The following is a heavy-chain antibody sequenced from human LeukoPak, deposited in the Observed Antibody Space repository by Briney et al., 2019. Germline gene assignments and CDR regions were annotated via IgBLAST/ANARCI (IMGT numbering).Heavy chain of an antibody. CDR3: ATGRSMPT. J-gene: IGHJ5*02. V-gene: IGHV3-7*01. CDR2: INEDGSQK. D-gene: IGHD2-2*01. Sequence: GGSLRLSCAASGFTFSSYAMSWVRQAPGKGLEWVASINEDGSQKQYVDSVKGRFTISRDNAKNSLYLQVNSLRAEDTAVYYCATGRSMPTWGQGTLVTVSS. CDR1: GFTFSSYA.